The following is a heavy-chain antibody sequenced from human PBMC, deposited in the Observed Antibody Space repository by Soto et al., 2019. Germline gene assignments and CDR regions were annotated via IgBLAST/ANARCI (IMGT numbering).Heavy chain of an antibody. CDR1: RFTFSSYA. D-gene: IGHD1-26*01. CDR2: ISGSGGST. J-gene: IGHJ5*02. CDR3: AKGQGELLAERAWFAP. V-gene: IGHV3-23*01. Sequence: EVQLLESGGGLVQPGGSLRLSCAASRFTFSSYAMSWVRQAPGKGLERVSVISGSGGSTYYADSVKGRFTISRENSKNTLQLPMNSPRAEDTAVYYFAKGQGELLAERAWFAPWRQGTRVTLSS.